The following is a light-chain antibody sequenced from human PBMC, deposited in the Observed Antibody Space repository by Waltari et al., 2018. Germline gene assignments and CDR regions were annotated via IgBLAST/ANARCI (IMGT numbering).Light chain of an antibody. Sequence: IVMTQSPASLAVSLGERATINCKPSQCVLYSSNNNNYLAWYQQKPGQSPKLLIYWASTRESGVPDRFSGSGSGADFTLTISTLQAEDVAVYYCQQYYSTPYTFGQGTRLEIK. CDR3: QQYYSTPYT. J-gene: IGKJ2*01. CDR1: QCVLYSSNNNNY. CDR2: WAS. V-gene: IGKV4-1*01.